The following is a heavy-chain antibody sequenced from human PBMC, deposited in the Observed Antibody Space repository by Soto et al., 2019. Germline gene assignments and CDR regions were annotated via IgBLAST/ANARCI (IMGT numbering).Heavy chain of an antibody. Sequence: ASVKGSCKASGDTFTGYYMHWVRQAPGQGLEWMGWINPNSGGTNYAQKFQGWVTMTRDTSISTAYMELSRLRSDDTAVYYCAKIRSGYCSGTSCQSLGYWGQGTFVTVSS. J-gene: IGHJ4*02. CDR2: INPNSGGT. CDR3: AKIRSGYCSGTSCQSLGY. V-gene: IGHV1-2*04. CDR1: GDTFTGYY. D-gene: IGHD2-2*01.